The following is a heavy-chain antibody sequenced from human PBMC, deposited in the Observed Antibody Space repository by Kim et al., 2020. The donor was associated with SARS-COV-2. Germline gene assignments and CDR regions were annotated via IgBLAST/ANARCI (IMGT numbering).Heavy chain of an antibody. CDR1: VYTFTSYN. CDR3: AVIYRSTDY. D-gene: IGHD3-16*02. Sequence: ASVKVSCKASVYTFTSYNLVWVRQAPGQGREWMGIINTSGEGAAYAQKFQGRVTMTRDTSTSTVYMELGRLRSEDTAMYYCAVIYRSTDYWGQGTLVTVSS. V-gene: IGHV1-46*03. J-gene: IGHJ4*02. CDR2: INTSGEGA.